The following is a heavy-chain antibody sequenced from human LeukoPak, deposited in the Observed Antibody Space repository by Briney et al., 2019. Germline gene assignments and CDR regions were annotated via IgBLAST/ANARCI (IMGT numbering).Heavy chain of an antibody. CDR1: GYTFTDYN. J-gene: IGHJ4*02. V-gene: IGHV1-2*02. CDR2: ISPNSGST. CDR3: ARDLAGSLDY. Sequence: ASVKASCKTSGYTFTDYNIHWVRQAPGQGLEWMGWISPNSGSTYYAQQFQGRVTMTRDTSITTAYMELSRLTSDDTAVYYCARDLAGSLDYWGQGTLVTVSS. D-gene: IGHD2-15*01.